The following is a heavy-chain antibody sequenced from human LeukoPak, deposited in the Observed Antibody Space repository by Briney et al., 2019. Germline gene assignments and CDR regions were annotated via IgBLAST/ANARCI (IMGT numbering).Heavy chain of an antibody. J-gene: IGHJ5*02. V-gene: IGHV1-8*02. CDR2: MNPNSGNT. Sequence: ASVKVSCKASGYTFTSYAMHWVRQAPGQRLEWMGWMNPNSGNTGYAQKFQGRVTMTRNTSISTAYMELSSLRSEDTAVYYCARGQSPYGSGNWFDPWGQGTLVTVSS. CDR3: ARGQSPYGSGNWFDP. D-gene: IGHD3-10*01. CDR1: GYTFTSYA.